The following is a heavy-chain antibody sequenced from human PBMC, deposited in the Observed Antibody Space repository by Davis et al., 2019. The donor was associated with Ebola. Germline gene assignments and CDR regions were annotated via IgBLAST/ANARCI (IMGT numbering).Heavy chain of an antibody. CDR1: GFTFSSYG. V-gene: IGHV3-30*02. D-gene: IGHD6-19*01. J-gene: IGHJ4*02. CDR2: IWYDGSNK. CDR3: AKDRAYSSGWTLDY. Sequence: PGGSLRLSCAASGFTFSSYGMHWVRQAPGKGLEWVAFIWYDGSNKYYADSVKGRFTISRDNSKNTLYLQMNSLRAEDTAVYYCAKDRAYSSGWTLDYWGQGTLVTVSS.